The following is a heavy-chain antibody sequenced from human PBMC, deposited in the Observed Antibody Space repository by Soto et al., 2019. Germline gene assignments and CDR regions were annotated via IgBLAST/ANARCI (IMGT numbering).Heavy chain of an antibody. CDR1: GFTFSSYA. V-gene: IGHV3-30-3*01. D-gene: IGHD2-15*01. CDR2: ISYDGSNK. CDR3: ARGVGYYYYYGMDV. J-gene: IGHJ6*02. Sequence: QVQLVESGGGVVQPGRSLRLSCAASGFTFSSYAMHWVRQAPGKGLEWVAVISYDGSNKYYADSVKGRFTISRDNSNNTLYLQMNSLRAEDTAVYYCARGVGYYYYYGMDVWGQGTTVTVSS.